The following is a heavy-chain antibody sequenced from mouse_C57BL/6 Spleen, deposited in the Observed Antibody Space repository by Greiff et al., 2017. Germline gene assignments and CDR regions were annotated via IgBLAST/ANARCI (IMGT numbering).Heavy chain of an antibody. D-gene: IGHD1-1*01. CDR3: ARKLPYYFDY. CDR1: GYAFSSYW. CDR2: IYPGDGDT. V-gene: IGHV1-80*01. Sequence: VKLVESGAELVKPGASVKISCKASGYAFSSYWMNWVKQRPGKGLEWIGQIYPGDGDTNYNGKFKGKATLTADKSSSTAYMQLSSLTSEDSAVYFCARKLPYYFDYWGQGTTLTVSS. J-gene: IGHJ2*01.